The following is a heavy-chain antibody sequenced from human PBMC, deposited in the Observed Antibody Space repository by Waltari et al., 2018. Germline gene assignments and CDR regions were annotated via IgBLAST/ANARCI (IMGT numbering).Heavy chain of an antibody. CDR2: IYHDGTS. CDR1: GGALSGSGSS. D-gene: IGHD6-13*01. Sequence: QLQLQESGPGQVEPSGTLSLTCTVSGGALSGSGSSWGWLRQPPGKEVEWIASIYHDGTSYYTPSLKSRVTISVDTFKNTFSLTVNSVTAADTAIYYCARPGSSSPYYWFNPWGQGTLVTVAP. CDR3: ARPGSSSPYYWFNP. J-gene: IGHJ5*02. V-gene: IGHV4-39*01.